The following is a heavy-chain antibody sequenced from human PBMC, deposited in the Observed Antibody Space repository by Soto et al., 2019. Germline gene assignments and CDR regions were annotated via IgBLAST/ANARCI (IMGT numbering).Heavy chain of an antibody. CDR1: GFTFSDYY. CDR2: ISSSSSYT. J-gene: IGHJ5*02. Sequence: GGSLRLSCAASGFTFSDYYMSWIRQAPGKGLEWVSYISSSSSYTNYADSVKGRFTISRDNAKNSLYLQMNSLRAEDTAVYYCAPRLGELSFPTWFDPWGQGTLVTVSS. V-gene: IGHV3-11*03. D-gene: IGHD3-16*02. CDR3: APRLGELSFPTWFDP.